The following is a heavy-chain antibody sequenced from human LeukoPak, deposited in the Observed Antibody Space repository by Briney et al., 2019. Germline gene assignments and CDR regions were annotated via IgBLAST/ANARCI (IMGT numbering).Heavy chain of an antibody. CDR3: ARRQRYCSGGSCYED. V-gene: IGHV5-51*01. Sequence: GESLKISCKGSGYSFTSYWIGWVRQMPGKGLEWMGIIYPGDSDTRYSPSFQGQVTISADKSISTAYLQWSSLKASDTVMYYCARRQRYCSGGSCYEDWGQGTLVTVSS. CDR2: IYPGDSDT. CDR1: GYSFTSYW. J-gene: IGHJ4*02. D-gene: IGHD2-15*01.